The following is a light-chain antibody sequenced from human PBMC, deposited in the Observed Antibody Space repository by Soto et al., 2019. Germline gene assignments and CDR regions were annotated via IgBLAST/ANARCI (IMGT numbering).Light chain of an antibody. CDR1: QDSSTW. Sequence: DIQLTQSPSSVSASVGDSVTITCRASQDSSTWVAWYQQKPGNAPKLLVYAASTLQSGVPSRFSGSGSGTEFTLTINSLQREDSATYYCQQANSSPYTFGQGTILEIK. CDR2: AAS. CDR3: QQANSSPYT. V-gene: IGKV1D-12*01. J-gene: IGKJ2*01.